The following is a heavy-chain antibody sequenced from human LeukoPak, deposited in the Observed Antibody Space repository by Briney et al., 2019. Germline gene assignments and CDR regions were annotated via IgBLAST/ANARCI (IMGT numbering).Heavy chain of an antibody. CDR1: GGSISSGDYY. CDR3: ARSGSSSWYSQCNWFDP. D-gene: IGHD6-13*01. CDR2: IYYSGST. Sequence: SETLSLTCTVSGGSISSGDYYWSWIRQPPGKGLEWIGYIYYSGSTYYNPSLKSRVTISVDTSKNQFSLKLSSVTAADTAVYYCARSGSSSWYSQCNWFDPWGQGTLVTVSS. V-gene: IGHV4-30-4*08. J-gene: IGHJ5*02.